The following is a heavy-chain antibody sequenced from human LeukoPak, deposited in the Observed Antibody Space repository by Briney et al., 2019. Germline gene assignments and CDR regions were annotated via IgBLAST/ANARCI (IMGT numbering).Heavy chain of an antibody. D-gene: IGHD3-16*02. Sequence: ASVKVSRKASGYSFTDYYMHWVRQAPGQGLEWMGWINPNSGGTSYAQKFQGRVTMTRDTSISTAYVELSGLRSDDTAVYYCARSLPVFVTSSTHFDYWGQGTPITVSS. V-gene: IGHV1-2*02. CDR1: GYSFTDYY. CDR2: INPNSGGT. CDR3: ARSLPVFVTSSTHFDY. J-gene: IGHJ4*02.